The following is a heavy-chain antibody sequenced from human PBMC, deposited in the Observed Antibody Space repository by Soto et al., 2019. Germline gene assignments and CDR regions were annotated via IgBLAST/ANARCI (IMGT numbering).Heavy chain of an antibody. V-gene: IGHV4-30-2*01. D-gene: IGHD3-22*01. CDR1: GGSISSGGYS. CDR3: ALITMISGRAFDI. CDR2: IYHSGST. Sequence: SETLSLTCAVSGGSISSGGYSWSWIRQPPGKGLEWIGYIYHSGSTYYNPSLKSRVTISVDRSKNQFSLKLSSVTAADTAVYYCALITMISGRAFDIWGQGTMVPVSS. J-gene: IGHJ3*02.